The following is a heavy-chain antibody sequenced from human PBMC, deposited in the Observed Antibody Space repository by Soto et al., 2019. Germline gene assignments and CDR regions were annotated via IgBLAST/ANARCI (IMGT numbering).Heavy chain of an antibody. Sequence: EASVKVSCKASGFTFTSSAVQWVRQARGQRLEWIGWIVVGSGNTNYAQKFQERVTITRDMSTSTAYMELSSLRSEDTAVYYCAADPSGYSGYDPVDYFDYWGQGTLVTVSS. CDR2: IVVGSGNT. V-gene: IGHV1-58*01. D-gene: IGHD5-12*01. CDR1: GFTFTSSA. J-gene: IGHJ4*02. CDR3: AADPSGYSGYDPVDYFDY.